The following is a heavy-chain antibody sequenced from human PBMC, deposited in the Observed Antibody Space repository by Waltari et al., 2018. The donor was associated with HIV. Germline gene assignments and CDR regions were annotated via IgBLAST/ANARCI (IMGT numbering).Heavy chain of an antibody. CDR1: GGFISGSTYY. J-gene: IGHJ4*02. CDR2: IKYSGNT. V-gene: IGHV4-39*01. CDR3: MRRDDCISGHCPFDY. D-gene: IGHD2-15*01. Sequence: QLQLQESGPGLVRPSETLSLTCTVSGGFISGSTYYWGRLRQTPERGLEWIGSIKYSGNTFYKSSRKSRATMSIDTSKNQFSLRLNSLTAADTAVYYCMRRDDCISGHCPFDYWGQGILVTVSS.